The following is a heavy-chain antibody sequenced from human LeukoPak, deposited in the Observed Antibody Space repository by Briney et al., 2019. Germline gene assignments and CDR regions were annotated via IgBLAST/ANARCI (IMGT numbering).Heavy chain of an antibody. CDR3: ARQKAYSSGWYRYFDY. V-gene: IGHV3-33*01. Sequence: GGSLRLSCAASGFTFSSYGMHWVRQAPGKGLEWVAVIWYDGSNKYYADSVKGRFTISRDNSKNTLYLQMNSLRAEDTAVYYCARQKAYSSGWYRYFDYWGQGTLVTVSS. J-gene: IGHJ4*02. CDR2: IWYDGSNK. CDR1: GFTFSSYG. D-gene: IGHD6-19*01.